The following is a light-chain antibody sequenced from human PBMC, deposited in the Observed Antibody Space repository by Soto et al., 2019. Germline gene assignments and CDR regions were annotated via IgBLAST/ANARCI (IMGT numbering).Light chain of an antibody. CDR1: QSVSSG. J-gene: IGKJ2*01. Sequence: EIVLTQSPGTLSLSPGEGATLSCRASQSVSSGSLAWYQQKPGRAPRLLIYGVSTRATGIPARFSGSGSETDFTLTISSLQSEDFAVYYCQQYNNWPPYTFGQGTKLEI. CDR2: GVS. CDR3: QQYNNWPPYT. V-gene: IGKV3-15*01.